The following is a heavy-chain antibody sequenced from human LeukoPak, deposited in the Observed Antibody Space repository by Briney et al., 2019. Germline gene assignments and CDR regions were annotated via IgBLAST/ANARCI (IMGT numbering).Heavy chain of an antibody. CDR3: ARTPGYSSGWYSFDY. CDR2: ISSSSSYI. V-gene: IGHV3-21*01. D-gene: IGHD6-19*01. J-gene: IGHJ4*02. CDR1: GFTFSSYS. Sequence: GGSLRLSCSASGFTFSSYSMNWVRQAPGKGLEWVSSISSSSSYIYYADSVKGRFTISRDNAKNSLYLQMNSLRAEDTAVYYCARTPGYSSGWYSFDYWGQGTLVTVSS.